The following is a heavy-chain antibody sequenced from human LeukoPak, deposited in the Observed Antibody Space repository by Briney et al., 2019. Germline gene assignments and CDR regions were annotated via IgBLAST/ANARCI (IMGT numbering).Heavy chain of an antibody. CDR2: IYYSGST. CDR1: GGSISSSSYY. J-gene: IGHJ6*03. Sequence: SETLSLTCTVSGGSISSSSYYWGWIRQPPGKGLEWIGSIYYSGSTYYNPSLKSRVTISVDTSKNQFSLKLSSVTAADTAVYYCARGKPSYGSGTFYRPLEPNYMDVWGKGTTVTVSS. D-gene: IGHD3-10*01. CDR3: ARGKPSYGSGTFYRPLEPNYMDV. V-gene: IGHV4-39*07.